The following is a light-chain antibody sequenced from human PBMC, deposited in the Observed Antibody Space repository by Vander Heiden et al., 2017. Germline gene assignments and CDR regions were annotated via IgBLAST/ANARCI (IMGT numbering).Light chain of an antibody. CDR2: WAS. V-gene: IGKV4-1*01. CDR3: QQDNSTPLT. Sequence: DIVMTQSPDSLAVSLGERATINCKSSQSVLYSSNNKNYLAWYQQKPGQPPKLLIYWASTRESGVPYRFSGSGSGTDFTLTISSLQAEDVAVYYCQQDNSTPLTFGGGTKVEIK. J-gene: IGKJ4*01. CDR1: QSVLYSSNNKNY.